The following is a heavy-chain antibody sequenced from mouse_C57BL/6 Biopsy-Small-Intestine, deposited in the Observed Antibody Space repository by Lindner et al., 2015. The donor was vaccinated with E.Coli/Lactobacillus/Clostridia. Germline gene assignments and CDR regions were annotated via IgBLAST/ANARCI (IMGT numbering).Heavy chain of an antibody. Sequence: VQLQESGIELVKPGASVKLSCKASGYTFTNYRMHWVKQRPGQGLEWIGNINPSNGGTDYNEKFKSKATLTVDTSSSTAYMQLSSLTSEDSAVYFCAPFITTVDYYFDHWGQGTTLTVSS. CDR2: INPSNGGT. V-gene: IGHV1-53*01. CDR3: APFITTVDYYFDH. D-gene: IGHD1-1*01. J-gene: IGHJ2*01. CDR1: GYTFTNYR.